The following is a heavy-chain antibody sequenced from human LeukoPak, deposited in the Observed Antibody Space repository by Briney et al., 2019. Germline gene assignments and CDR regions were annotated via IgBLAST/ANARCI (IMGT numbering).Heavy chain of an antibody. J-gene: IGHJ4*02. D-gene: IGHD6-13*01. CDR2: MNTNSGNT. V-gene: IGHV1-8*01. CDR3: ARDLDSISWHDY. CDR1: GYTFTSYD. Sequence: ASVKVSCKASGYTFTSYDINWVRQATGQGLEWMGWMNTNSGNTGYAQKFQGRVTMTTDTSTSTAYMELRSLRSDDTAVYYCARDLDSISWHDYWGQGTLVTVSS.